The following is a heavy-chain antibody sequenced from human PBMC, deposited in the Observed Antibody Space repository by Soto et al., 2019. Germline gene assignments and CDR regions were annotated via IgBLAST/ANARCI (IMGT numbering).Heavy chain of an antibody. Sequence: EVQLLESGGGLVQPGGSLRLSCAASGFTFSSYAMSWVRQAPGKGLEWVSAIRGSGDSTYYADSVKGRFTISRDNSKNTLFLQMNSLRAEDTAVYYCAKFHYFGSGSYYNWGQGTLVTVSS. CDR3: AKFHYFGSGSYYN. CDR1: GFTFSSYA. D-gene: IGHD3-10*01. J-gene: IGHJ4*02. CDR2: IRGSGDST. V-gene: IGHV3-23*01.